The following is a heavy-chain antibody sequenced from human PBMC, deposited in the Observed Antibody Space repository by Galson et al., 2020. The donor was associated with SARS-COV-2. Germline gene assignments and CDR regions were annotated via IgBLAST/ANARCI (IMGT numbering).Heavy chain of an antibody. CDR2: VNHDGIT. CDR3: ARGYSYGPSTGCLDF. V-gene: IGHV4-34*01. CDR1: GGYFSGYY. Sequence: SENLSLNCDVYGGYFSGYYWAWIRQPPGKGLEWIGEVNHDGITNYNPSLKSRVTVSVDTSKNQFSLELRSVTAADTAVYFCARGYSYGPSTGCLDFWGQGTTVTVSS. J-gene: IGHJ6*02. D-gene: IGHD2-15*01.